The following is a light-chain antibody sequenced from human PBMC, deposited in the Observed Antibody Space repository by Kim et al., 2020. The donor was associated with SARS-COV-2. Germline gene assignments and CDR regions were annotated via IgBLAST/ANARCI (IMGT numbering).Light chain of an antibody. V-gene: IGKV3-11*01. CDR3: QQRSNRSFT. CDR2: DAS. CDR1: QSVSSY. Sequence: EIVLTQSPATLSLSPGERATLSCRASQSVSSYLAWYQQKPGQAPRLLIYDASNRATGIPARFSGSGSGTDFTLTISSLEPEDFAVYYCQQRSNRSFTFGHGTKVDIK. J-gene: IGKJ3*01.